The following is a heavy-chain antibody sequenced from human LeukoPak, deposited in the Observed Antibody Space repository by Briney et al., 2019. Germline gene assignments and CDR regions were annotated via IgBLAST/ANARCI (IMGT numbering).Heavy chain of an antibody. CDR3: AREGYCRGGSCVFYGY. CDR2: INPDSGGT. Sequence: GASVKVSCKASGYTFTGYYLHWVRQAPGQGLEWMGWINPDSGGTNYAQKFQGRVTMTRDTSITTAYMELSGLRSDDMAVYYCAREGYCRGGSCVFYGYWGQGTLVIVSS. CDR1: GYTFTGYY. V-gene: IGHV1-2*02. D-gene: IGHD2-15*01. J-gene: IGHJ4*02.